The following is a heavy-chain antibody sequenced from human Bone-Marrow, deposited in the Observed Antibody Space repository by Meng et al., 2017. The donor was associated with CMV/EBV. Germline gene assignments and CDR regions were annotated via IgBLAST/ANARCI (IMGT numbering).Heavy chain of an antibody. D-gene: IGHD5-24*01. CDR1: GDWVSSNSAA. CDR3: ASGWAFEI. CDR2: TYYRSEWHS. Sequence: TCVISGDWVSSNSAAWNWIRPSPLGGLEWLGRTYYRSEWHSDYASSVRGRITVTADTSKNQFSLQLNSVTPDDTAVYYCASGWAFEIWGQGTMVTVSS. V-gene: IGHV6-1*01. J-gene: IGHJ3*02.